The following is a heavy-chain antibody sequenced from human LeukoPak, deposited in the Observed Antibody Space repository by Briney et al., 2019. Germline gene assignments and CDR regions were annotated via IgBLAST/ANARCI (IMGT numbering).Heavy chain of an antibody. CDR3: RAGYYYYYMDV. J-gene: IGHJ6*03. Sequence: GGSLRLSCAASGFTFNNYWMHWVRQAPGKGLVWVARTNTHGTSANYADSVKGRFIISRDNANNTLYLQMNGLRDEDTGVYYARAGYYYYYMDVWGKGTTVTVSS. CDR2: TNTHGTSA. V-gene: IGHV3-74*01. CDR1: GFTFNNYW.